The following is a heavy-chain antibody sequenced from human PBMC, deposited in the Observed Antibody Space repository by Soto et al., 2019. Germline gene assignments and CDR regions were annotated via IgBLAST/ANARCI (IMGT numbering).Heavy chain of an antibody. Sequence: QVQLQQWGAGLLKPSETLSLTCAVYGGSFSGYYWSWIRQPPGKGLEWIGEINHSGSTNYNPSIKSRVTISVDTSKNQFSLKRSSVTAADTAVYYCARGHPILGDWLPYYYYGMDVWGQGTTVTVSS. CDR2: INHSGST. CDR3: ARGHPILGDWLPYYYYGMDV. J-gene: IGHJ6*02. V-gene: IGHV4-34*01. CDR1: GGSFSGYY. D-gene: IGHD3-9*01.